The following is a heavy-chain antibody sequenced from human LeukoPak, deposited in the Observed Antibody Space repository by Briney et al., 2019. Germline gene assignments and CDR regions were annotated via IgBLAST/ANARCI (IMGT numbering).Heavy chain of an antibody. CDR3: ARGLHPYYFDY. J-gene: IGHJ4*02. CDR1: GDSISNTDYY. Sequence: PSETLSLTCTVSGDSISNTDYYWGWIRQPPGKGLEWLGSIYYSGSIHFNPSLKSRVTISVDTSKNQFSLKLSSVTAADTAVYYCARGLHPYYFDYWGQGTLVTVSS. V-gene: IGHV4-39*01. CDR2: IYYSGSI.